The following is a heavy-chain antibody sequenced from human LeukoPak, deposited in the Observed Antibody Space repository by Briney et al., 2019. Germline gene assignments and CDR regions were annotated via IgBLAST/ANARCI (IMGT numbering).Heavy chain of an antibody. Sequence: GGSLRLSCAASGFAFSAYWMTWLRQPPGTGLQWLANINPPGSETYYGDRVKVRFGISRDNAKNLVYLQMNSLRAEDTAVYHCARFGYVAAVDVWGQGTPVTVSS. CDR2: INPPGSET. CDR3: ARFGYVAAVDV. V-gene: IGHV3-7*01. CDR1: GFAFSAYW. J-gene: IGHJ4*02. D-gene: IGHD2-15*01.